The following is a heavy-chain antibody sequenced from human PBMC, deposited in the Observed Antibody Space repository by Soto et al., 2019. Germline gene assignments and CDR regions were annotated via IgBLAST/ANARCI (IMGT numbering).Heavy chain of an antibody. CDR1: GFTVSSNY. V-gene: IGHV3-53*05. J-gene: IGHJ4*02. CDR2: IYSCGST. Sequence: PGGSLRLSCAASGFTVSSNYMSWVRQAPGKGLEWVSVIYSCGSTYYADSVKGRFTISRDNSKNTLYLQMNSLRAEDTAVYYCARDSDYGDYRNWGQGTLVTVSS. D-gene: IGHD4-17*01. CDR3: ARDSDYGDYRN.